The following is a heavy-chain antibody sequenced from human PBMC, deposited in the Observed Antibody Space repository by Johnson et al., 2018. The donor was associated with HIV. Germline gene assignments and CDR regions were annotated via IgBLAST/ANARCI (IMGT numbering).Heavy chain of an antibody. CDR3: ARDGYCTGGADQCAFDI. CDR1: GFTFSNYA. Sequence: VQLVESGGGVVQPGRSLRLSCTASGFTFSNYAIHWVRQAPGKGLEWVAGITYDGTNKYYADSVKGRFTLSRDNSKNTLDLQMNSLTIEDTAVYYCARDGYCTGGADQCAFDIWGQGTMVTVSS. CDR2: ITYDGTNK. J-gene: IGHJ3*02. D-gene: IGHD2-8*02. V-gene: IGHV3-30*03.